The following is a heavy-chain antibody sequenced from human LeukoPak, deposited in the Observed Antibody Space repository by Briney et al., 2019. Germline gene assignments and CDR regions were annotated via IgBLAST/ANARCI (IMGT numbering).Heavy chain of an antibody. Sequence: PGGSLRLSCAASGFTFISYAMSWVRQAPGKGLEWVSVISGSGGSTYYADAVKGRSTISRDNSKNTLYLQMNSLRAEDTAVYYFAKDTRGSGSYYNNWGQGTLVTVSS. D-gene: IGHD3-10*01. J-gene: IGHJ4*02. V-gene: IGHV3-23*01. CDR3: AKDTRGSGSYYNN. CDR1: GFTFISYA. CDR2: ISGSGGST.